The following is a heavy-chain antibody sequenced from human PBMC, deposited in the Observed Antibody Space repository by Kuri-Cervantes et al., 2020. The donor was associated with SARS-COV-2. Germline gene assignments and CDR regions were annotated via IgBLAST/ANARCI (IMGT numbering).Heavy chain of an antibody. J-gene: IGHJ6*02. CDR2: TRNKANSYTT. CDR3: ARGNYYDSSGYFYYYGMDV. CDR1: GFTFSDHY. V-gene: IGHV3-72*01. Sequence: GGSLRLSCAASGFTFSDHYMDWVRQAPGKGLEWVGRTRNKANSYTTEYAASVKGRFTISRDDLKNSLYLQMNSLKTEDTAVYYCARGNYYDSSGYFYYYGMDVWGQGTTVTVSS. D-gene: IGHD3-22*01.